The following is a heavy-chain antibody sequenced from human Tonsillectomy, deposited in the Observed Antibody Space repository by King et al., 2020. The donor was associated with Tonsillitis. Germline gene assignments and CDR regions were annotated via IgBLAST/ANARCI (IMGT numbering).Heavy chain of an antibody. J-gene: IGHJ6*02. CDR2: ISTYNINT. CDR1: GYTFTSHG. CDR3: GRGSEYRYGPELGRLGGMDV. V-gene: IGHV1-18*04. Sequence: QLVQSGAEVKKPGASVKVSCKASGYTFTSHGINWVRQARGQGLEWMGWISTYNINTNYAQNFQGRITMTTDTLTSTADMELRSLRSDDTAVYYWGRGSEYRYGPELGRLGGMDVWGQGTTV. D-gene: IGHD5-18*01.